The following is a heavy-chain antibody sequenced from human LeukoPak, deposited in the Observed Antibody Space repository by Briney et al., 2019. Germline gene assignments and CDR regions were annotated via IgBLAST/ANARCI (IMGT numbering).Heavy chain of an antibody. J-gene: IGHJ4*02. Sequence: PSETLSLTCTVSGGSISSYYWSWIRQPAGKGLEWTGRIYTSGSTNYNPSLKSRVTMSVDTSKNQFSLKLSSVTAADTAVYYCARETIAARLYYFDYWGQGTLVTVSS. D-gene: IGHD6-6*01. CDR3: ARETIAARLYYFDY. CDR2: IYTSGST. CDR1: GGSISSYY. V-gene: IGHV4-4*07.